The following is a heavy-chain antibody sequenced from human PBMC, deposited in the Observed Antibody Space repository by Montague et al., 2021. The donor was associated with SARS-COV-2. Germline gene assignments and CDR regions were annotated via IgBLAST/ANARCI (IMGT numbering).Heavy chain of an antibody. D-gene: IGHD1-14*01. CDR1: GFTFNSYW. J-gene: IGHJ6*02. CDR2: INSDGTTT. CDR3: ARGGPLSYYYYGMDV. Sequence: SLSLSCPASGFTFNSYWMHWVRQAPGKGLVWVSRINSDGTTTTYADSVKGRFTTSRDNAKDTLYLQMNSLRAEDTALYFCARGGPLSYYYYGMDVWGQGTTVTVSS. V-gene: IGHV3-74*01.